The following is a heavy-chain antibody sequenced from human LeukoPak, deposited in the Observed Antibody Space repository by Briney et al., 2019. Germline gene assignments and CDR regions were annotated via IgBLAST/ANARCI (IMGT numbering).Heavy chain of an antibody. CDR1: GFTFSNYV. D-gene: IGHD2-15*01. J-gene: IGHJ4*02. Sequence: GGSLRLSCAASGFTFSNYVMSWVRQAPGKGLEWVSAISGSGGSTYYADSVKGRFTISRDNSKNTLYLQMNSLRAEDTAVYYCAKDPTTQYCSGGSCYPGYFDYWGQGTLVTVSS. CDR2: ISGSGGST. CDR3: AKDPTTQYCSGGSCYPGYFDY. V-gene: IGHV3-23*01.